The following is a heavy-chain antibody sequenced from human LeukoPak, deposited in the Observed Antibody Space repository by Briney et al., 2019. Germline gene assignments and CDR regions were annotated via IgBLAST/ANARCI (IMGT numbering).Heavy chain of an antibody. D-gene: IGHD3-9*01. CDR1: GYSLSSGYY. Sequence: SETLSLTCTVSGYSLSSGYYWGWIRQPPGKGLEWIGSIYHSGSTYYNPSLKSRVTISVDTSKNQFSLKLSSVTAADTAVYYCATVLRYFDWLGGFDYWGQGTLVTVSS. CDR3: ATVLRYFDWLGGFDY. V-gene: IGHV4-38-2*02. J-gene: IGHJ4*02. CDR2: IYHSGST.